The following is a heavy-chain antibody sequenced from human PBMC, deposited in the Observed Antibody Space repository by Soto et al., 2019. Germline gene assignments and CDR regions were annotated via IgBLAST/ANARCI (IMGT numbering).Heavy chain of an antibody. CDR1: GYTFTGYY. CDR2: INPNSGGT. J-gene: IGHJ3*02. D-gene: IGHD3-16*02. Sequence: XSVKVSCKASGYTFTGYYMHWVRQAPVQGLEWMGWINPNSGGTNYAQKFQGRVTMTRDTSISTACMELSRLRSDDTAVYYCARARYVWGSYRYHAFDIWGQGTMVTVSS. V-gene: IGHV1-2*02. CDR3: ARARYVWGSYRYHAFDI.